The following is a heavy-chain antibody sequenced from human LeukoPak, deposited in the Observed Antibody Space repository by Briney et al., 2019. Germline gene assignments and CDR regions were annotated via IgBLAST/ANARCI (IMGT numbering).Heavy chain of an antibody. V-gene: IGHV1-2*02. J-gene: IGHJ6*03. CDR2: INPNSGGT. CDR3: ARSMVLYYGSGSQRYYYYMDV. D-gene: IGHD3-10*01. CDR1: GYTFTGYY. Sequence: EASVKVSCKASGYTFTGYYMHWVRQAPGQGLAWMGWINPNSGGTNYAQKFQGRVTMTRDTSISTAYMELSRLRSDDTAVYYCARSMVLYYGSGSQRYYYYMDVWGKGTTVTVSS.